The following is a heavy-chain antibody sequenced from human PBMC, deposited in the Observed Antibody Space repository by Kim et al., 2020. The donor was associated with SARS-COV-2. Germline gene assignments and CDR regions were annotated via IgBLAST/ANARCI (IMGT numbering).Heavy chain of an antibody. CDR1: GFTFTNHW. CDR3: ARDSRYCYNDDCRGDAFDM. CDR2: IKEDGSKR. Sequence: GGSLRLSCAASGFTFTNHWMTWVRQASGKGLEWVANIKEDGSKRYYVDSVKGRFTISRDNAKNSLYLQMDSLRPEDTAVYYCARDSRYCYNDDCRGDAFDMCGQATMVTVSS. J-gene: IGHJ3*02. D-gene: IGHD2-8*01. V-gene: IGHV3-7*01.